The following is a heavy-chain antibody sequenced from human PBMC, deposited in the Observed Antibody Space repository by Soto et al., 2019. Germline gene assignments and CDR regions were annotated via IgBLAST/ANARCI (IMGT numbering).Heavy chain of an antibody. V-gene: IGHV4-34*10. CDR1: GGSFRGYF. CDR3: ARRFCSDSYCSYFDY. J-gene: IGHJ4*02. CDR2: INHSGIT. Sequence: SETLSLTCAVYGGSFRGYFWSWIRQPPGKELEWIGEINHSGITSYSPSLGSRVTTSVDTPKNQFTLRLRSVTAADTAIYYCARRFCSDSYCSYFDYWGRGTLVTVSS. D-gene: IGHD2-15*01.